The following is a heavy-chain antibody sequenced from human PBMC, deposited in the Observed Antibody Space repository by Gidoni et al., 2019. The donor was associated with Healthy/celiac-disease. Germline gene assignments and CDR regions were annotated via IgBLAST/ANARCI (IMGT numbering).Heavy chain of an antibody. D-gene: IGHD3-9*01. CDR1: GGSISSGGYY. CDR3: ARVRDFDWHDYGMDV. J-gene: IGHJ6*02. V-gene: IGHV4-31*03. Sequence: QVQLQESGPGLVKPSQTLSLTCTVSGGSISSGGYYWSWIRQHPGKGLEWIGYIYYSGSTYYNPSLKSRVTISVDTSKNQFSLKLSSVTAADTAVYYCARVRDFDWHDYGMDVWGQGTTVTVSS. CDR2: IYYSGST.